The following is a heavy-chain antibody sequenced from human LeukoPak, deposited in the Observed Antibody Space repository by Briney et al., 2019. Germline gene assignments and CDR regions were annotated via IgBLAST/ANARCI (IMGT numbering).Heavy chain of an antibody. J-gene: IGHJ4*02. CDR1: GYSFTNYW. V-gene: IGHV5-51*01. D-gene: IGHD2-2*01. CDR3: ARLGYCTITSCYANFDF. Sequence: ESLKISCKGSGYSFTNYWIGWVRPMPGKGLEWMGIIYPGDSNTRYSPSFQGQVTISADESISTAYLQWSSLKASDTAMYYCARLGYCTITSCYANFDFWGQGTLVTVSS. CDR2: IYPGDSNT.